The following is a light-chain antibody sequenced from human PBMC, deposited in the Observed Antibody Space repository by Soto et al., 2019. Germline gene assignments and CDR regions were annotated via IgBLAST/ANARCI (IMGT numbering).Light chain of an antibody. CDR2: EGS. CDR1: SSDVGSYNL. Sequence: QSALTQPASVSGSPGQSITISCTGTSSDVGSYNLVSWYQLHPGKAPKLMIYEGSKRPSGVSNRFSGSKSGNTASLTISVLQAEDEADYYCCSYAGGSTYVVFGSGTTLT. CDR3: CSYAGGSTYVV. J-gene: IGLJ2*01. V-gene: IGLV2-23*01.